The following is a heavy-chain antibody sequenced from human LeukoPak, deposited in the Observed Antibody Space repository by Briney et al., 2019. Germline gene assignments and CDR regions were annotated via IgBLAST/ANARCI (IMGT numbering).Heavy chain of an antibody. Sequence: ASVKVSCKASGYTFTSYDINWVRQATGQGLEWMGWMNPNSGNTGYAQKFQGRVTMTRNTSISTAYMELSSLRSEDTAVYYCARGLGDEYYYYYYMDVWGKGTTVTISS. CDR1: GYTFTSYD. V-gene: IGHV1-8*01. D-gene: IGHD2-21*02. CDR3: ARGLGDEYYYYYYMDV. J-gene: IGHJ6*03. CDR2: MNPNSGNT.